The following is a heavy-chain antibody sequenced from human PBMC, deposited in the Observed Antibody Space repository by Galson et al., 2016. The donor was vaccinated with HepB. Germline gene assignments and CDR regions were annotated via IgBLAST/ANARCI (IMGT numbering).Heavy chain of an antibody. CDR1: GFTFSRSG. Sequence: SLRLSCAASGFTFSRSGLNWVRQAPGKGLQWISYISSSISTIYYADSVMGRFTISRDNAKNSVYLQMNSLRDDDTGVYYCARELVRSAFDLWGQGTMVTVS. CDR3: ARELVRSAFDL. V-gene: IGHV3-48*02. CDR2: ISSSISTI. D-gene: IGHD2-8*02. J-gene: IGHJ3*01.